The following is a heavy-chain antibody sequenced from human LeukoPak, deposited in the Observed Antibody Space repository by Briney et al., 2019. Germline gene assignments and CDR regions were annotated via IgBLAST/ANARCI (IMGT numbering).Heavy chain of an antibody. V-gene: IGHV3-23*01. D-gene: IGHD3-10*01. CDR1: GFTFSSYA. J-gene: IGHJ5*02. CDR2: ISGSGGST. Sequence: GGSLRLSCAASGFTFSSYAMSWVRQAPGKGLEWVSAISGSGGSTYYADSVKGRFTISRDNPKNTLYLQMNSLRAEDTAVYYCAKKKMSGFITMVRGLARCGLDPWGQGTLVTVSS. CDR3: AKKKMSGFITMVRGLARCGLDP.